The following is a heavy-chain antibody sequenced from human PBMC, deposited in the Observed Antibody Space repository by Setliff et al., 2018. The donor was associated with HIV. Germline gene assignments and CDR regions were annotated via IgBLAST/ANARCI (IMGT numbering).Heavy chain of an antibody. CDR1: GFSLSTSGMR. CDR2: IDWDADK. V-gene: IGHV2-70*04. Sequence: SGPTLVNPTQTLTLTCTFSGFSLSTSGMRVSWIRQPPGKALEWLARIDWDADKFYTTSLKTRLTISKDTSKNQVVLTMTNMDPVDTATYYCAREIAVPQGFDYWGQGTLVTVSS. J-gene: IGHJ4*02. CDR3: AREIAVPQGFDY. D-gene: IGHD3-22*01.